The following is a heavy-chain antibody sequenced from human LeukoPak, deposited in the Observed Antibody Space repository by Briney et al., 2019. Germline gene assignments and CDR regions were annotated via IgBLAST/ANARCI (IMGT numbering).Heavy chain of an antibody. J-gene: IGHJ5*02. D-gene: IGHD3-22*01. CDR3: ARRGVVAPYNRFDP. Sequence: SETLSLTCTVSGGSISSSSYYWGWIRQPPGKGLEWIGSIYYSGSTYYNPSLKSRVTISVDTSKNQFSLKLSSVTAADTAVYYCARRGVVAPYNRFDPWGQGTLVTVSS. CDR1: GGSISSSSYY. CDR2: IYYSGST. V-gene: IGHV4-39*01.